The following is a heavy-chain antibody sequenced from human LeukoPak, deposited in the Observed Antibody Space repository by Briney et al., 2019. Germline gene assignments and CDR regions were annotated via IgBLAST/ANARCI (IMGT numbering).Heavy chain of an antibody. D-gene: IGHD3-16*02. Sequence: GGSLRLSCGASGFTFSSYAMAWVRQAPGKGLEWVSAIRGTGSSTYYADSVKGRFTISRDDSKNTLYLQMNSLRAEDTAVYYCAKGSLSMITFGGVIAYWGQGTLVTVSS. CDR2: IRGTGSST. CDR3: AKGSLSMITFGGVIAY. V-gene: IGHV3-23*01. J-gene: IGHJ4*02. CDR1: GFTFSSYA.